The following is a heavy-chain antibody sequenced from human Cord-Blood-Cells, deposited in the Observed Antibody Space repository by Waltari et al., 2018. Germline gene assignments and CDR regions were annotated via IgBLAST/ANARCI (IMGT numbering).Heavy chain of an antibody. CDR3: ARDEAALTSFDL. J-gene: IGHJ2*01. V-gene: IGHV1-2*02. CDR2: INPNSGGT. Sequence: QVQLVQSGAAVKKPGASVKVSCNASGYTFTSHYMPRVRQAPGQGPEWMGWINPNSGGTNYAQKFQGRVTMTRDTSISTAYMELSRLRSDDTAVYYCARDEAALTSFDLWGRGTLVTVSS. D-gene: IGHD6-13*01. CDR1: GYTFTSHY.